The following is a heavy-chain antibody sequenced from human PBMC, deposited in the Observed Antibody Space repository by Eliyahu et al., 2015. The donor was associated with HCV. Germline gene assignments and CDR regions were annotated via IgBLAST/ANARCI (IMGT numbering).Heavy chain of an antibody. V-gene: IGHV3-72*01. J-gene: IGHJ4*02. Sequence: EVQVVETGGGLVQPGGSLRLSCAVSGFIFSDHYMDWVRQAPGKGLEWVARSRNQAQSYTTEYAASVKGRFIVSRDDSKNSLYLEMNSLKIDDTAVYYCAKGLCTGGSCYSGDSWGQGTLVTVSS. CDR3: AKGLCTGGSCYSGDS. D-gene: IGHD2-15*01. CDR1: GFIFSDHY. CDR2: SRNQAQSYTT.